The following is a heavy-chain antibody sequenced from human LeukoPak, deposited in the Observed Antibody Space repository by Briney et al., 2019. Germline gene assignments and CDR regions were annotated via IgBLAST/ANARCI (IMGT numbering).Heavy chain of an antibody. CDR1: GYTFTSYG. CDR2: ISAHNGNT. D-gene: IGHD3-3*01. V-gene: IGHV1-18*01. CDR3: ARDNPTPYYDFWSGYSHFDY. J-gene: IGHJ4*02. Sequence: ASVKVSCKASGYTFTSYGISWVRQAPGQGLEWMGWISAHNGNTNYAQKLQGRVTMTTDTSTSTAYMELRSLRSDDTAVYYCARDNPTPYYDFWSGYSHFDYWGQGTLVTVTS.